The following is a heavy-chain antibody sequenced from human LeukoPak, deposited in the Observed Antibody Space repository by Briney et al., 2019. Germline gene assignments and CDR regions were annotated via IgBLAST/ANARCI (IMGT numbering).Heavy chain of an antibody. V-gene: IGHV3-30*03. CDR1: GFTFSGFW. Sequence: GGSLRLSCAALGFTFSGFWMHWVRQAPGKGLEWLAVISHDESRQDYADPVKGRFTISRDNSQNTLFLQMNSLRIEDTAVYYCARVVDGGSSWYSPMEYWGQGTRVTVSS. D-gene: IGHD6-13*01. CDR3: ARVVDGGSSWYSPMEY. J-gene: IGHJ4*02. CDR2: ISHDESRQ.